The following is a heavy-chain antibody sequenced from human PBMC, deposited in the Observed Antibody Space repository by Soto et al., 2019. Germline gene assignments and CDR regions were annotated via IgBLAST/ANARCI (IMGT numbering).Heavy chain of an antibody. D-gene: IGHD3-3*01. CDR1: GYKFTGYW. CDR3: ARGGVSTRTFDY. CDR2: IYPSDSDT. Sequence: ESLKVTCQGCGYKFTGYWIAWVRQMPGKGLELMGIIYPSDSDTRYSPSFPGQVTISADKSISSAYLKWSSLRASDTAMYYCARGGVSTRTFDYWGQGTLVTVSS. J-gene: IGHJ4*02. V-gene: IGHV5-51*01.